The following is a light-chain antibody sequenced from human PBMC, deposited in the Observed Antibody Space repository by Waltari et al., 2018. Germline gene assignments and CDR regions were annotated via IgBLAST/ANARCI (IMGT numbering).Light chain of an antibody. V-gene: IGLV2-14*01. CDR2: EVS. CDR1: SSDVGGYNS. J-gene: IGLJ2*01. Sequence: QSALTQPASVSGSPGQSITISCTGTSSDVGGYNSVSWYQQNPGKAPKLMIYEVSNRPAGVSNRFSGAKSGNTASLTISGLQAEDEADYYCSSDTSSSTLVFGGGTKLTVL. CDR3: SSDTSSSTLV.